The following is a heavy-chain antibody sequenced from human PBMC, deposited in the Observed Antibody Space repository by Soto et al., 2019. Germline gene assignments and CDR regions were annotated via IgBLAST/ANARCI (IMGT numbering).Heavy chain of an antibody. CDR3: AKGLSGSGAYQYFYP. CDR2: ISGNGDRT. V-gene: IGHV3-23*01. J-gene: IGHJ5*02. D-gene: IGHD3-10*01. CDR1: AFAFSRSA. Sequence: EVQLLESGGGLVQPGGSLRLSCAASAFAFSRSAMSWVRQTPGKGLELVSAISGNGDRTFYADSVKGRVTISRDNSKNPLYLEMSSLRVEDTAVYYCAKGLSGSGAYQYFYPWGQGTRVTVSS.